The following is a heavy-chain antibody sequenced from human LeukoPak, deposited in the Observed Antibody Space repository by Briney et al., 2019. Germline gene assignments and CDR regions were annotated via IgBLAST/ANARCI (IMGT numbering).Heavy chain of an antibody. J-gene: IGHJ5*02. D-gene: IGHD2-15*01. V-gene: IGHV3-74*01. CDR3: ARGLGYCSGGSCYPWWFDP. CDR2: INSDGSST. Sequence: GGSLRLSCAASGFTFSSYWMHCVRQAPGKGLVWVSRINSDGSSTSYADSVKGRFTISRDNAKNTLYLQMNSLRAEDTAVYYCARGLGYCSGGSCYPWWFDPWGQGTLVTVSS. CDR1: GFTFSSYW.